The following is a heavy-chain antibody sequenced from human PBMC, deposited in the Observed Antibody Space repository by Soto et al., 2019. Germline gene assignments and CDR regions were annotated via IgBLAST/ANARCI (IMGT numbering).Heavy chain of an antibody. CDR3: ARALVATRDFDY. V-gene: IGHV4-30-4*01. D-gene: IGHD5-12*01. CDR1: GGYISSADYY. CDR2: SGST. Sequence: QVQLQESGPGLVKPSQTLSLTCTVSGGYISSADYYWSLIRQPPGKGLEWLGYSGSTYYNPSLKSRVTMSVDTSKNQFSLKLSSVTAADTAVYYCARALVATRDFDYWGQGTLVTVSS. J-gene: IGHJ4*02.